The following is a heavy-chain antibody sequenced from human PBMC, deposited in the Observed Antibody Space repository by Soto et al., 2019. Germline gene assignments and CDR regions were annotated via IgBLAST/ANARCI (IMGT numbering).Heavy chain of an antibody. V-gene: IGHV4-30-4*01. Sequence: PSETLSLTCTVSGGSISSGDYYWSWIRQPPGKGLEWIGYIYYSGSTYYNPSLKSRVTISVDTSKNQFSLKLSSVTAADTAVYYCDRAPEMVYAILGFDPWGQGTLVNVSS. D-gene: IGHD2-8*01. J-gene: IGHJ5*02. CDR2: IYYSGST. CDR1: GGSISSGDYY. CDR3: DRAPEMVYAILGFDP.